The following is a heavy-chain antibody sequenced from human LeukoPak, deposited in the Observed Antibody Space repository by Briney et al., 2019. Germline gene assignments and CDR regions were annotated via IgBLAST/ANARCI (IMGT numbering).Heavy chain of an antibody. CDR1: GDSVTGYF. Sequence: PSETLSLTCTVFGDSVTGYFLNWVRQPPGKGLKWIGHIYKIGTTNYNPSLKSRLTISADTSKNQFSLQLRSVTAADTAVYYCVIGVGWQPDYWGQGALVTVSS. J-gene: IGHJ4*02. D-gene: IGHD2-15*01. CDR2: IYKIGTT. V-gene: IGHV4-59*02. CDR3: VIGVGWQPDY.